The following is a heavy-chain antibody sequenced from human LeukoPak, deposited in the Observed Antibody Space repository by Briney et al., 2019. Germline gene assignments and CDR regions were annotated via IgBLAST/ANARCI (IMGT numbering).Heavy chain of an antibody. CDR1: GFTVSSNY. J-gene: IGHJ6*02. Sequence: GGSLRLSCAASGFTVSSNYMSWVRQAPGKGLEWVSVIYSGGSTYYADSVKGRFTISRDNSKNTLYLQMNSLRAEDTAVYYCARDDSDYYYYYGMDVWGQGTTVTVSS. CDR2: IYSGGST. D-gene: IGHD2-21*02. V-gene: IGHV3-66*01. CDR3: ARDDSDYYYYYGMDV.